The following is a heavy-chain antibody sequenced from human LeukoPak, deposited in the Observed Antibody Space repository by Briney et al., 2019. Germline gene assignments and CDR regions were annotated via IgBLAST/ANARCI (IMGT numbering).Heavy chain of an antibody. CDR3: ARAPQATRGSFGNCHMDV. CDR2: ISYDGSIK. Sequence: PGRSLRLSCAASGFLFRNYAMHRVRQAPGKGLEWVAAISYDGSIKDYADSVKGRFTISRDNSQNTLDLQMNSLRGEDTGVYFCARAPQATRGSFGNCHMDVWGQGTTVTVS. CDR1: GFLFRNYA. V-gene: IGHV3-30-3*01. J-gene: IGHJ6*02. D-gene: IGHD1-7*01.